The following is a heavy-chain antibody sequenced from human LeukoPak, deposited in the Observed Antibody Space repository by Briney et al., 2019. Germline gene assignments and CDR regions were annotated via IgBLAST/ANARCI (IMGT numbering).Heavy chain of an antibody. CDR3: ARDSVLLIYYYYYMDV. CDR2: IRYDGSNT. D-gene: IGHD3-10*01. V-gene: IGHV3-30*02. CDR1: GFTFSSYG. J-gene: IGHJ6*03. Sequence: GGSLRLSCAASGFTFSSYGMHWVRQAPGKGLEWVAFIRYDGSNTYYADSVKGRFTISRDNSKNTLYLQMNSLRAEDTALYYCARDSVLLIYYYYYMDVWGKGTTVTVSS.